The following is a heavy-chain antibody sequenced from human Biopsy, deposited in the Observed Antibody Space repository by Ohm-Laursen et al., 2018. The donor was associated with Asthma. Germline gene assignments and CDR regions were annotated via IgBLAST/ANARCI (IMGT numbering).Heavy chain of an antibody. CDR2: INSVFGTT. Sequence: SSVKVSCKPLGGTFNTYVIGWVRQAPGQGLEWMGGINSVFGTTTYPQKFQDRVTITADDSTSTVYMELGSLRSEDTAAYYCARKAGSCISRTCYSLDFWGQGTLVTVSS. CDR1: GGTFNTYV. V-gene: IGHV1-69*01. D-gene: IGHD2-2*01. J-gene: IGHJ4*02. CDR3: ARKAGSCISRTCYSLDF.